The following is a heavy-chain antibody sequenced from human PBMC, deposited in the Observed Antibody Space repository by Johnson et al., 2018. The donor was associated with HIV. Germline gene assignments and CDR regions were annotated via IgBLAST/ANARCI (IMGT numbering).Heavy chain of an antibody. CDR3: ARYSITIFGVVISDAFDI. D-gene: IGHD3-3*01. V-gene: IGHV3-7*01. CDR2: IKQDGSEK. CDR1: GFTFSSYW. Sequence: VQLVESGGGVVQPGRSLRLSCAVSGFTFSSYWMSWVRQAPGKGLEWVANIKQDGSEKYYVDSVKGRFTISRDNAKNSLYLQMNSLRAEDTAVYYCARYSITIFGVVISDAFDIWGQGTM. J-gene: IGHJ3*02.